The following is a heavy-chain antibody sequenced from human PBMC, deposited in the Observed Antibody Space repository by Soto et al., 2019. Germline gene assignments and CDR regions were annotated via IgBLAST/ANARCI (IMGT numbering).Heavy chain of an antibody. J-gene: IGHJ4*02. V-gene: IGHV3-23*01. CDR1: VFTFSDYA. Sequence: TGGSLRLSCAASVFTFSDYAMSWVRQAPGKGLEWVSVFSNTGGGTYYADSVKGRFTISRDNSKNMLYLQMTSLRAEDTAVYYCAKGRGLPSEFDYWGQGTLVTVSS. CDR2: FSNTGGGT. CDR3: AKGRGLPSEFDY.